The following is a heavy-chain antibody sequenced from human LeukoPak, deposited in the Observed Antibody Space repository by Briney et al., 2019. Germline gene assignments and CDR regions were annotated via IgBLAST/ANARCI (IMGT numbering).Heavy chain of an antibody. V-gene: IGHV3-23*01. CDR3: AKDRSPSGSYVPWYFDL. Sequence: GGSLRLSCAASGFTFSSHAMTWVRQAPGKGLEWVSAITDSGASTYYADSVKGRFTISRDNSKSTLYLRMNSLRAEDTAVYYCAKDRSPSGSYVPWYFDLWGRGTLVTVSS. D-gene: IGHD1-26*01. CDR2: ITDSGAST. CDR1: GFTFSSHA. J-gene: IGHJ2*01.